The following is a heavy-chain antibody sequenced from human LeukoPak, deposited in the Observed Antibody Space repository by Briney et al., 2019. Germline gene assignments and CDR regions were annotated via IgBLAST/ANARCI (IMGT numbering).Heavy chain of an antibody. CDR3: ARGPSGGNGFSY. CDR2: IKQDGSER. D-gene: IGHD2-15*01. CDR1: GFTFSSYC. Sequence: GGSLRLSCAASGFTFSSYCMSWVRQAPGKGLEWVANIKQDGSERYYVDSVKGRFTISRDNAKNSLYLQMNNLRAVDTAVYYCARGPSGGNGFSYWGLGTLVTVSS. V-gene: IGHV3-7*04. J-gene: IGHJ4*02.